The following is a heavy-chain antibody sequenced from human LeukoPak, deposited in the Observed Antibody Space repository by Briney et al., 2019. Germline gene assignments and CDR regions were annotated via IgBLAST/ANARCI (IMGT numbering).Heavy chain of an antibody. V-gene: IGHV1-8*03. CDR2: MNPNSGNT. J-gene: IGHJ6*03. CDR1: GGTLSSYA. Sequence: ASVKVSCKASGGTLSSYAISWVRQATGQGLEWMGWMNPNSGNTGYAQKFQGRVTITRNTSISTAYMELSSLRSEDTAVYYCARGRMVRGVIGYYYVDVWGKGTTVTVSS. CDR3: ARGRMVRGVIGYYYVDV. D-gene: IGHD3-10*01.